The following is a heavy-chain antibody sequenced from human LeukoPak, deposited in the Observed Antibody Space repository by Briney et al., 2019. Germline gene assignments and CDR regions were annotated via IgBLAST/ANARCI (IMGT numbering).Heavy chain of an antibody. CDR3: ARVCLVHGETYYYGSGSYDWFDP. J-gene: IGHJ5*02. CDR1: GGSISSSSYY. CDR2: IYYSGST. Sequence: KSSETLSLTCTVSGGSISSSSYYWGWIRQPPGKGLEWIGSIYYSGSTYYNPSLKSRVTISVDTSKNQFSLKLSSVTAADTAVYYCARVCLVHGETYYYGSGSYDWFDPWGQGTLVTVSS. V-gene: IGHV4-39*07. D-gene: IGHD3-10*01.